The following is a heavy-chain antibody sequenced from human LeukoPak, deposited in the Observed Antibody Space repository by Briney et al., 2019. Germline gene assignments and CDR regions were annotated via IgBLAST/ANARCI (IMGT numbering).Heavy chain of an antibody. CDR1: GGSFSGYY. V-gene: IGHV4-34*01. CDR3: ARGSPYSSSGWPFDY. D-gene: IGHD6-19*01. CDR2: INHSGST. J-gene: IGHJ4*02. Sequence: PSETLSLTCAVYGGSFSGYYWSWIRQPPGKGLEWIGEINHSGSTNYNPSLKSRVTISVDTSKNQFSLKLSSVTAADTAVYYCARGSPYSSSGWPFDYWGQGTLVTVSA.